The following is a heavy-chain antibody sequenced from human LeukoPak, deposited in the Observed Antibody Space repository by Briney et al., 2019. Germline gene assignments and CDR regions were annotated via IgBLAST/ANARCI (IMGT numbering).Heavy chain of an antibody. J-gene: IGHJ4*02. D-gene: IGHD5-18*01. V-gene: IGHV3-53*01. Sequence: GGSLRLSCAASGFTVSSNYMSWVRQAPGKGLVWVSVIYSGGSTYYADSVKGRFTISRDNSKNTLYLQMNSLRAEDTAVYYCARETRGYSYGHFDYWGQGTLVTVSS. CDR3: ARETRGYSYGHFDY. CDR2: IYSGGST. CDR1: GFTVSSNY.